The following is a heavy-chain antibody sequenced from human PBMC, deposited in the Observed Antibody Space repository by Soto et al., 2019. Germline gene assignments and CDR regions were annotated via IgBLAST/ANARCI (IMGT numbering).Heavy chain of an antibody. D-gene: IGHD3-9*01. V-gene: IGHV3-23*01. CDR1: GFTFSSYA. CDR2: ISGSGGST. J-gene: IGHJ3*02. CDR3: AKDIQYYDNLTGYPRAFDI. Sequence: EVQLLESGGGLVQPGGSLRLSCAASGFTFSSYAMSCVRQAPGKGLEWVSAISGSGGSTYYADSVKGRYTISRDNSKNTLHLQMNSRRAEDTAVYYCAKDIQYYDNLTGYPRAFDIWGQGTMVTVSS.